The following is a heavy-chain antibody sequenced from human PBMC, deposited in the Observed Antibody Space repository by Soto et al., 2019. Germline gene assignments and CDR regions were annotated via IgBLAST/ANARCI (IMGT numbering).Heavy chain of an antibody. CDR3: ARAIRGHDPKVCYYYGMDV. J-gene: IGHJ6*02. Sequence: GGSLRLSCAASGFTFSDYYMTWIRQAPGKGLEWVSYISAGGGSTKYYADSVKGRFTISRDNSKNTLYLQMNSLRAEDTAVYYCARAIRGHDPKVCYYYGMDVWGQGTTVTVSS. CDR2: ISAGGGSTK. CDR1: GFTFSDYY. D-gene: IGHD5-12*01. V-gene: IGHV3-11*04.